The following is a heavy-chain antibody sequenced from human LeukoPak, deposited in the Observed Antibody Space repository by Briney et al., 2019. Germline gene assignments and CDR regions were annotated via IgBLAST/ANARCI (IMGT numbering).Heavy chain of an antibody. CDR2: MFYSGST. D-gene: IGHD3-22*01. V-gene: IGHV4-39*01. CDR1: GDSITGSSYY. J-gene: IGHJ4*02. CDR3: ARHDYDSTGYYYFDY. Sequence: PSETLSLTCTVSGDSITGSSYYWGWIRQPPGKGLEWIGSMFYSGSTYSNPSLKSRVTISVDTSKNQFSLKLSSVTPAHTAVYYCARHDYDSTGYYYFDYWGQGTLVTVSS.